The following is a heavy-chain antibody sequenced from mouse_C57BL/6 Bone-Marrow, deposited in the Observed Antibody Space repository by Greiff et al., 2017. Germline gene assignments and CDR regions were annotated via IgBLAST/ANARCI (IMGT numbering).Heavy chain of an antibody. J-gene: IGHJ2*01. Sequence: LQESGAELVKPGASVKISCKASGYAFSRYWLHWVKQRPGKGLEWIGQIYPGDGDTNDNGKFKGKATLTADKSSSTAYMQLSSLTSEDSAVYFCARSEGNYDFDYWGQGTTLTVSS. V-gene: IGHV1-80*01. D-gene: IGHD2-1*01. CDR3: ARSEGNYDFDY. CDR1: GYAFSRYW. CDR2: IYPGDGDT.